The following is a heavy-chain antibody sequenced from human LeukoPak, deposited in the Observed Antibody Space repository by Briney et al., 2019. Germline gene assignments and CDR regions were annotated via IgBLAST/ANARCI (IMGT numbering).Heavy chain of an antibody. J-gene: IGHJ6*04. CDR3: ASGDSWSGYSMDV. D-gene: IGHD3-3*01. V-gene: IGHV3-30-3*01. Sequence: GGSLRLSCAASGFTFSSYAMHWVRQAPGKGLEWVAVISYDGSNKYYADSVKGRFTISRDNSKNTLYLQMNSLRAEDTAVYYCASGDSWSGYSMDVWGKGTTVTVSS. CDR1: GFTFSSYA. CDR2: ISYDGSNK.